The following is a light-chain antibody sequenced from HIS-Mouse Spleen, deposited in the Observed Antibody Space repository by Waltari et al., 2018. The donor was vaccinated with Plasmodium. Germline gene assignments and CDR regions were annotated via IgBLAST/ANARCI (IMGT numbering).Light chain of an antibody. CDR2: QDS. CDR3: QAWDSSTVV. V-gene: IGLV3-1*01. Sequence: SYELTQPPSVSVSPGQTASITCSGDKLGYKYACWYQQKPGPSPVLVIYQDSKRPSGIPERFSGSNSGNTATLTMSGTQAMDEADYYGQAWDSSTVVFGGGTKLTVL. CDR1: KLGYKY. J-gene: IGLJ2*01.